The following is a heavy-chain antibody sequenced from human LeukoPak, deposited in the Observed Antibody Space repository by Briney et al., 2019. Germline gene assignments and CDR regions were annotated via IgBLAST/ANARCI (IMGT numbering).Heavy chain of an antibody. CDR3: ASSRYDSSGYYGIIGY. J-gene: IGHJ4*02. Sequence: GSLRLSCAASGFTFSSYAMSWVRQAPGKGLEWVSVISDSGGSTYYADSVKGRFTISRDKSKNTLYLQMNSLRAEDTAVYYCASSRYDSSGYYGIIGYWGQGTLVTVSS. CDR2: ISDSGGST. D-gene: IGHD3-22*01. V-gene: IGHV3-23*01. CDR1: GFTFSSYA.